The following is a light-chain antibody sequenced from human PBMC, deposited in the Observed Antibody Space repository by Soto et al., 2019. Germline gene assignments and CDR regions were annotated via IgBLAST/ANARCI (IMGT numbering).Light chain of an antibody. CDR1: QSVDGGD. CDR3: QHYRNSPLT. CDR2: GAS. J-gene: IGKJ4*01. V-gene: IGKV3-20*01. Sequence: VLTQSPGTLSLSLGERATHFCRAGQSVDGGDLAWYQQKPGQAPRLLIYGASSRATGIPDRFSGGGSGTDFTLTISSXEPEDVTVYYCQHYRNSPLTFGGGTKVDSK.